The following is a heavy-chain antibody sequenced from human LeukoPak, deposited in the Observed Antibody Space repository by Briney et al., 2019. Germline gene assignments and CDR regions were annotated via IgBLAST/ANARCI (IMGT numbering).Heavy chain of an antibody. CDR1: GFTFSSYG. D-gene: IGHD4-17*01. V-gene: IGHV3-7*01. J-gene: IGHJ4*02. CDR2: IKQDGSEK. CDR3: ARDRLTTVTTFHFDY. Sequence: GGSLTLSCAVSGFTFSSYGMNWLRQAPGKGLEWVANIKQDGSEKYHVDSVKGRFTISRDNSKSTLYLQMSSMRAEDTAMYYCARDRLTTVTTFHFDYWGQGTLVTVSS.